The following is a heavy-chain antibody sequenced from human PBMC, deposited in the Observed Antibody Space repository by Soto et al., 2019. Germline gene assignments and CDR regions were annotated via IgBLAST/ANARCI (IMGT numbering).Heavy chain of an antibody. CDR1: GFTFSSYA. V-gene: IGHV3-23*01. CDR2: ISGSGGST. J-gene: IGHJ4*02. Sequence: EVQLLESGGGLVQPGGSLRLSCAASGFTFSSYAMSWVRQAPGKGLEWVSAISGSGGSTYYADSVKGRFTISRDNSKNTLYLQMNSLRAEYTAVYYCAKPWFWSGYYLSLGYDYCGQGTLVTVSS. D-gene: IGHD3-3*01. CDR3: AKPWFWSGYYLSLGYDY.